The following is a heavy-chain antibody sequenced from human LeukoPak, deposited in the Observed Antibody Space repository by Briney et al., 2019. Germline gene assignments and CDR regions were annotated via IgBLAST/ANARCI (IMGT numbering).Heavy chain of an antibody. Sequence: SETLSLTCTVSGCSISNSSYCWVWIRQPPGKGLEWSGSIYYCGSTYYSASFKSRVIISVDTSKKQFSMKMRYVNAADMAVYYCARREMGIAAGGMENWFDCWGQGTLVTVSS. CDR3: ARREMGIAAGGMENWFDC. J-gene: IGHJ5*01. CDR1: GCSISNSSYC. D-gene: IGHD6-13*01. CDR2: IYYCGST. V-gene: IGHV4-39*07.